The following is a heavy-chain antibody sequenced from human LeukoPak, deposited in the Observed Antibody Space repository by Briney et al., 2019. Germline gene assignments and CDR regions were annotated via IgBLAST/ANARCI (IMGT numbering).Heavy chain of an antibody. V-gene: IGHV3-53*01. CDR3: ARSHPWGMNYYYYYGMDV. J-gene: IGHJ6*02. CDR1: GFTFISNY. CDR2: IYSGGIT. D-gene: IGHD2-8*02. Sequence: PGGSLRLSCAASGFTFISNYMTWVRQAPGKGLEWVSLIYSGGITYYADSVKGRFTISRDNSKNTLYLQMNSLRAEDTAVYYCARSHPWGMNYYYYYGMDVWGQGTTVTVSS.